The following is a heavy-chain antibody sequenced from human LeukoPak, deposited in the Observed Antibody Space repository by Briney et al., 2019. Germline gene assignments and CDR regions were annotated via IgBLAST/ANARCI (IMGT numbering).Heavy chain of an antibody. V-gene: IGHV5-51*01. D-gene: IGHD4-17*01. Sequence: GGSLQISCKGSGYSFTNYWIDWVRQMPGKGLEWMGIIYPGDSDTRYSPSFQGQATISADKSISTAYLQWSSLKASDTAMYYCARHMTVTTSALDYWGQGTLVTVSS. J-gene: IGHJ4*02. CDR2: IYPGDSDT. CDR3: ARHMTVTTSALDY. CDR1: GYSFTNYW.